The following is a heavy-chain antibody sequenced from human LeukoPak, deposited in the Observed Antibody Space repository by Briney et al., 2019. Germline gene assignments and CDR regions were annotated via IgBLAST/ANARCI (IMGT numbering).Heavy chain of an antibody. J-gene: IGHJ4*02. V-gene: IGHV4-39*01. Sequence: TSETLSLTCTVSGGSISSSSYYWGWIRQPPGKGLEWIGSIYYSGSTYYNPSLKSRVTISVDTSKNQFSLKLSSVTAADTAVYYCASSRGLMITFVLYWGQGTLVTVSS. CDR2: IYYSGST. CDR1: GGSISSSSYY. CDR3: ASSRGLMITFVLY. D-gene: IGHD3-16*01.